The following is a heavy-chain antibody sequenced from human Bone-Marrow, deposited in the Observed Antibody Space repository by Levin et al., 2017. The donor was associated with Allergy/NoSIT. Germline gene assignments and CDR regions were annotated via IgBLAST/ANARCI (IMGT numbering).Heavy chain of an antibody. CDR1: GFSFSDHF. CDR3: TRVKVDTGGPDY. V-gene: IGHV3-72*01. J-gene: IGHJ4*02. Sequence: GESLKISCAASGFSFSDHFMDWVRQAPGKGLEWVGRARIKTNSYTTEYAASVKGRFTIARDDSKNSLYVQMNSLKTEDTAVYYCTRVKVDTGGPDYWGQGSLVTVSS. D-gene: IGHD1-1*01. CDR2: ARIKTNSYTT.